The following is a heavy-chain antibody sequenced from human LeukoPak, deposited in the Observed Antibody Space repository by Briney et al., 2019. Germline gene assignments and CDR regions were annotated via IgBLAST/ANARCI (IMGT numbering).Heavy chain of an antibody. J-gene: IGHJ4*02. CDR3: AREEIMGSGNYDY. D-gene: IGHD6-19*01. CDR1: GYTFTGYY. Sequence: ASVKLSCKASGYTFTGYYMHWVRQAPGQGLEWMGWISAYNGNTNYAQKLQDRVTMTTDTSTSTAYMELRSLRSDDTAVYYCAREEIMGSGNYDYWGQGTLVTVSS. V-gene: IGHV1-18*04. CDR2: ISAYNGNT.